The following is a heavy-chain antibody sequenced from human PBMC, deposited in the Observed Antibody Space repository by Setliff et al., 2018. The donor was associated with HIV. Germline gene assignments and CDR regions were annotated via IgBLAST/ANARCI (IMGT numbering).Heavy chain of an antibody. J-gene: IGHJ5*02. CDR2: INAGNGNT. Sequence: GASVKVSCKASGYTFTSYAMHWVRQAPGQRLEWMGWINAGNGNTKYSQKFQGRVTITRDTSASTAYLELGSLRSEDTAVYYCARGFSVYSSSDPLLNWFDPWGQGTLVTVSS. D-gene: IGHD6-6*01. CDR1: GYTFTSYA. V-gene: IGHV1-3*01. CDR3: ARGFSVYSSSDPLLNWFDP.